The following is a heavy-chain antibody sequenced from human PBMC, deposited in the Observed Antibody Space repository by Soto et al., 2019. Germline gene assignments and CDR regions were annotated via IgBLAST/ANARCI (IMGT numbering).Heavy chain of an antibody. CDR2: ISSSSSYI. CDR3: ARDHIRFLETKRYYYYYMDV. CDR1: GFTFSSYS. Sequence: GGSLRLSCAASGFTFSSYSMNWVRQAPGKGLEWVSSISSSSSYIYYADSVKGRFTISRDNAKNSLYLQMNSLRAEDTAVYYCARDHIRFLETKRYYYYYMDVWGKGTTVTVSS. V-gene: IGHV3-21*01. D-gene: IGHD3-3*01. J-gene: IGHJ6*03.